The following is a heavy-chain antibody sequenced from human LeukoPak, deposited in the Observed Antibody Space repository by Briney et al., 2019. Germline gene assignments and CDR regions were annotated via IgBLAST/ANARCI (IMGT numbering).Heavy chain of an antibody. Sequence: GGSLRLSCAASGFTFSSSSMNWVRQAPWNVLEWVSYISSSGSTIYYADSVKGRFTISRDNAKNSLYLQMNSLIAEDTAVYYCPRDRYDILTGYVRFDYWGQGTLVTVSS. J-gene: IGHJ4*02. D-gene: IGHD3-9*01. CDR2: ISSSGSTI. CDR1: GFTFSSSS. CDR3: PRDRYDILTGYVRFDY. V-gene: IGHV3-48*01.